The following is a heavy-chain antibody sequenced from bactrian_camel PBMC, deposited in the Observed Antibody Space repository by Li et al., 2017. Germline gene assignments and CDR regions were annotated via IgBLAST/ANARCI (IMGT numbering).Heavy chain of an antibody. CDR1: GFTFTSYW. V-gene: IGHV3S1*01. Sequence: VQLVESGGGSVQAGGSLRLSCAASGFTFTSYWMHWVRQAPDKGLEWVSGISTEGGKTWYADSVKGRFTISRDNAKNTLYLQLNSLKTEDTAMYYCAQRGSWGGSWYFSIWGQGTQVTVS. J-gene: IGHJ4*01. CDR2: ISTEGGKT. D-gene: IGHD6*01. CDR3: AQRGSWGGSWYFSI.